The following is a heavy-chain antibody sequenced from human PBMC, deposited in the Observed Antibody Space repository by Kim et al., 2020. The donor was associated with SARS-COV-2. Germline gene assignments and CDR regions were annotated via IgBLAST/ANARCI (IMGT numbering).Heavy chain of an antibody. D-gene: IGHD1-1*01. Sequence: GGSLRLSCAASGFTFRSYAMGWVRQAPGKGLEWVSGINAGGISTYYVDSVKGRFTISRDNSKNTLYLQMNSLSADDTAVYYCVKDRGTDCYYCGFDVWGQGTTVTGSS. CDR2: INAGGIST. CDR3: VKDRGTDCYYCGFDV. V-gene: IGHV3-23*01. CDR1: GFTFRSYA. J-gene: IGHJ6*02.